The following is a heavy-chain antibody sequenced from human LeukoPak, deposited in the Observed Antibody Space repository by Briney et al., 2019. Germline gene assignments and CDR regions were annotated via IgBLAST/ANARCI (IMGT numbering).Heavy chain of an antibody. V-gene: IGHV4-38-2*02. CDR2: IYHSGST. CDR3: ARHPLYNWNDGRGGAFDI. CDR1: GYSISSGYY. Sequence: SETLSLTCTVSGYSISSGYYWGWIRQPPGKGLEWIGSIYHSGSTNYNPSLKSRVTISVDTSKNQFSLKLSSVTAADTAVYYCARHPLYNWNDGRGGAFDIWGQGTMVTVSS. D-gene: IGHD1-20*01. J-gene: IGHJ3*02.